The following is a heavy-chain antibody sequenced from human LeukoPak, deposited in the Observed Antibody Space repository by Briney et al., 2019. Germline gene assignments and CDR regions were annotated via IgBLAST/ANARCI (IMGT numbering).Heavy chain of an antibody. CDR2: ISYDGSNK. Sequence: QSGGSLRLSCAASGFTFSSYGMHWVRQAPGKGLEWVAVISYDGSNKYYADSVKGRFTISRDNSKNTLCLQMNSLRAEDTAVYYCAKGYCSGGSCYYFDWGQGTLVTVSS. CDR1: GFTFSSYG. D-gene: IGHD2-15*01. J-gene: IGHJ4*02. CDR3: AKGYCSGGSCYYFD. V-gene: IGHV3-30*18.